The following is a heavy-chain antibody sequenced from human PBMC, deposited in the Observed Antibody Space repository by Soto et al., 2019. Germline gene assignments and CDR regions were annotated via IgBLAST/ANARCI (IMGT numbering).Heavy chain of an antibody. CDR3: AKGRDYGDYLVGNYFDY. D-gene: IGHD4-17*01. J-gene: IGHJ4*02. CDR1: GFTFSSYA. CDR2: ISGSGGST. Sequence: GGSLRLSCAASGFTFSSYAMSWVRQAPGKGLEWVSAISGSGGSTYYADSVKGRFTTSRDNSKNTLYLQMNSLRAEDTAVYYCAKGRDYGDYLVGNYFDYWGQGTLVTVSS. V-gene: IGHV3-23*01.